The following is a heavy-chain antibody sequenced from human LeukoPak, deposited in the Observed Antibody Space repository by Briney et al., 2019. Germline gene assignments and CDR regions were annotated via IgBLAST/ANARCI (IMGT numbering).Heavy chain of an antibody. J-gene: IGHJ4*02. CDR1: GFTFSNYA. CDR2: ITGSGGNT. Sequence: GASLRLSCAASGFTFSNYAMSWVRRAPGKGLEWVSAITGSGGNTYYADSVKGRFTISRDNSKNTLYLQMNSLRDEDTAVYYSAKWGDFDVLTGYYVPDFWGQGTLVTVSS. D-gene: IGHD3-9*01. V-gene: IGHV3-23*01. CDR3: AKWGDFDVLTGYYVPDF.